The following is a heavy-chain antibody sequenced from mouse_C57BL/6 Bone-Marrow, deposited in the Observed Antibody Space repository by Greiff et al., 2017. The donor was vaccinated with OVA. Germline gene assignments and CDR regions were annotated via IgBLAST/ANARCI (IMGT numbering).Heavy chain of an antibody. CDR1: GYTFTSYW. CDR3: ESEPWLAY. Sequence: QVQLKESGAGLVKPGASVKLSCKASGYTFTSYWMHWVKQRPGQGLEWIGDINPSSGYTKYNQKFKDKATMTADKSSSTAYMQLSSLTYEDSAVYYCESEPWLAYWGQGTLVTVSA. V-gene: IGHV1-7*01. J-gene: IGHJ3*01. CDR2: INPSSGYT.